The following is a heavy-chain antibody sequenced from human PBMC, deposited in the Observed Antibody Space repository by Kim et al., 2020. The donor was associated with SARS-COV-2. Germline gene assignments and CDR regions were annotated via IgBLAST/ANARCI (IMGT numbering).Heavy chain of an antibody. J-gene: IGHJ5*02. Sequence: SETLSLTCTVSGGSISSYYWSWIRQPPGKGLEWIGYIYYSGSTNYNPSLKSRVTISVDTSKNQFSLKLSSVTAADTAVYYCARWGVRDGWFDPWGQGTLVTVSS. D-gene: IGHD3-10*01. CDR3: ARWGVRDGWFDP. CDR2: IYYSGST. V-gene: IGHV4-59*13. CDR1: GGSISSYY.